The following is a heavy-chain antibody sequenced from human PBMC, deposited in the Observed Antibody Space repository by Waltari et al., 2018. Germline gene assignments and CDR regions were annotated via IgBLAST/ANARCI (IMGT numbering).Heavy chain of an antibody. CDR2: TYTSGTT. D-gene: IGHD3-16*01. CDR3: AREEIEKWGTWFDP. V-gene: IGHV4-4*07. CDR1: GGSISNYY. Sequence: QVQLQESGPGLVKPSETLSLTCTVSGGSISNYYWSWIPQPVGKGLEWIGRTYTSGTTAYNPSLKSRVTMSLDTSKNQFSLKMTSVTAADTAVYYCAREEIEKWGTWFDPWGQGILVTVSS. J-gene: IGHJ5*02.